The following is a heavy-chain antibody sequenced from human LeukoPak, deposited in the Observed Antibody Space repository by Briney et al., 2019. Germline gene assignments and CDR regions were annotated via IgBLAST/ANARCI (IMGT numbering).Heavy chain of an antibody. Sequence: PSETLSLTCTVSGCSISSYYWSWIRQPPGKGLEWIGYIYYSGSTNYNPSLKSRVTISVDTSKNQFSLKLSSVTAADTAVYYCARGNSIAVAGNYWGQGTLVTVSS. V-gene: IGHV4-59*01. CDR2: IYYSGST. CDR1: GCSISSYY. J-gene: IGHJ4*02. D-gene: IGHD6-19*01. CDR3: ARGNSIAVAGNY.